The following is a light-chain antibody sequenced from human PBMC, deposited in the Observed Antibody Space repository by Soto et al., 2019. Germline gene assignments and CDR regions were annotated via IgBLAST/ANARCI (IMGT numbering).Light chain of an antibody. Sequence: ELVRTESPATLSVTPGERATLSCRASQSVNSNLVWFQQKPGQAPRLLIYGASTRATGIPGRFSGSGFGTEFTLTISSLQSEDFAVYYCQQYNNWLWTFGQGTKVEIK. V-gene: IGKV3-15*01. CDR3: QQYNNWLWT. CDR2: GAS. J-gene: IGKJ1*01. CDR1: QSVNSN.